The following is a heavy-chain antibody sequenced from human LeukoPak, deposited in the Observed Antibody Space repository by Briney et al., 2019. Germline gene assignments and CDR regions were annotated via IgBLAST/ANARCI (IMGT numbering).Heavy chain of an antibody. Sequence: PGGSLRLSSEDPRYTFSTYTLSSVPQAPGEGLEWASDISGRGDRTYYAASVKGRFTISRDNSKNTLYLQMNTLRAEDTAVYYCAKAAGDGGGSYYKQTELHYWGQGTLVTVSS. CDR1: RYTFSTYT. CDR3: AKAAGDGGGSYYKQTELHY. CDR2: ISGRGDRT. J-gene: IGHJ4*02. V-gene: IGHV3-23*01. D-gene: IGHD3-10*01.